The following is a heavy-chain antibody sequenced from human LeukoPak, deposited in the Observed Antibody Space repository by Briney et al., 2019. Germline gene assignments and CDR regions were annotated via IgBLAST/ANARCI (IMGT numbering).Heavy chain of an antibody. CDR3: AKVTGSGSYLADAFDI. D-gene: IGHD3-10*01. J-gene: IGHJ3*02. V-gene: IGHV3-23*01. CDR2: ISGSGDST. CDR1: GFTFSDYN. Sequence: PGGSLRLSCAASGFTFSDYNMNWVRQPTGKGLEWVSAISGSGDSTYHADSVRGRFTVSRDNSKNTLYLQMKSLRAEDTAVYYCAKVTGSGSYLADAFDIWGHGTVVTVSS.